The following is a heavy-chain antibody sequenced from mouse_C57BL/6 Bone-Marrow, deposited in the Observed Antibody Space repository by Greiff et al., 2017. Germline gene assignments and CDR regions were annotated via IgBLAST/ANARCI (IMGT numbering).Heavy chain of an antibody. CDR2: ISSGGDYI. CDR1: GFTFSSYA. Sequence: EVMLVESGEGLVKPGGSLKLSCAASGFTFSSYAMSWVRQTPEKRLEWVAYISSGGDYIYYADTVKARFTISKDNARNTLYLQMSSLKSDDTAMYYCTRGLYCSMDDWGKGTSVTVSS. J-gene: IGHJ4*01. V-gene: IGHV5-9-1*02. CDR3: TRGLYCSMDD.